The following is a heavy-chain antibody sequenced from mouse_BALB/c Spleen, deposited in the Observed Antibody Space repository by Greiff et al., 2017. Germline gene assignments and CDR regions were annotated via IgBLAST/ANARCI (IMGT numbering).Heavy chain of an antibody. V-gene: IGHV5-17*02. Sequence: DVMLVESGGGLVQPGGSRKLSCAASGFTFSSFGMHWVRQAPEKGLEWVAYISSGSSTIYYADTVKGRFTISRDNPKNTLFLQMTSLMSEDTAMYYCARDGYPYYYAMDYWGQGTSVTVSS. J-gene: IGHJ4*01. CDR1: GFTFSSFG. D-gene: IGHD2-3*01. CDR3: ARDGYPYYYAMDY. CDR2: ISSGSSTI.